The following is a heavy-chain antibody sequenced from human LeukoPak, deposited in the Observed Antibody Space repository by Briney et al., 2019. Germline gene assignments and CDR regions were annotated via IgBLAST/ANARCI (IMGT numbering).Heavy chain of an antibody. V-gene: IGHV1-8*01. D-gene: IGHD6-6*01. Sequence: ASVKVSCKASGYTFTSYDINWVRQATGQGLEWMGWMNPNSGNTGYAQKFQGRVTMTRNTSISTAYMELSSLRSEDTAVYYCARDSQLVLYNWFDPWGQGTLVTVSS. CDR2: MNPNSGNT. J-gene: IGHJ5*02. CDR3: ARDSQLVLYNWFDP. CDR1: GYTFTSYD.